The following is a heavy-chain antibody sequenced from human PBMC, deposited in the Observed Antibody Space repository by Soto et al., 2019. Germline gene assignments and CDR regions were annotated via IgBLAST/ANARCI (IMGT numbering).Heavy chain of an antibody. D-gene: IGHD5-12*01. CDR2: INHSGST. J-gene: IGHJ5*02. Sequence: SETLSLTCAVYGGSFSGYYWSWIRQPPGKGLEWIGEINHSGSTNYNPSLKSRVTISVDTSKNQFSLKLSSVTAADTAVYYCARGSGPGYSGYVSAGRCWFDPWGQGTLVTVSS. CDR3: ARGSGPGYSGYVSAGRCWFDP. V-gene: IGHV4-34*01. CDR1: GGSFSGYY.